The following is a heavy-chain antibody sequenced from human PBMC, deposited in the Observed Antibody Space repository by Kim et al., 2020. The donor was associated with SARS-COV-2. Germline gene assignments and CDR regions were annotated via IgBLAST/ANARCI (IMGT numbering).Heavy chain of an antibody. J-gene: IGHJ4*02. CDR3: ARGTPQRYYDFWSGYYTAQYRQPDDY. CDR2: INTNTGNP. CDR1: GYTFTSYA. V-gene: IGHV7-4-1*02. D-gene: IGHD3-3*01. Sequence: ASVKVSCKASGYTFTSYAMNWVRQAPGQGLEWMGWINTNTGNPTYAQGFTGRFVFSLDTSVSTAYLQISSLKAEDTAVYYCARGTPQRYYDFWSGYYTAQYRQPDDYWGQGTLVTVSS.